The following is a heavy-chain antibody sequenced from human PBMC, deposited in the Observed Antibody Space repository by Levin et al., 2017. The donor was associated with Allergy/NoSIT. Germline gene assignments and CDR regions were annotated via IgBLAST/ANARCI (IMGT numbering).Heavy chain of an antibody. V-gene: IGHV3-21*01. CDR3: ARGTATYPF. Sequence: GGSLRLSCAASGFTFSTYIMNWVRQAPGKGLEWVSSITSSGSYIYYADSLKGRFTISRDNAKNSLYLQMNSLRAEDTAVYYCARGTATYPFWGQGTMVTVSS. CDR1: GFTFSTYI. CDR2: ITSSGSYI. J-gene: IGHJ3*01. D-gene: IGHD6-25*01.